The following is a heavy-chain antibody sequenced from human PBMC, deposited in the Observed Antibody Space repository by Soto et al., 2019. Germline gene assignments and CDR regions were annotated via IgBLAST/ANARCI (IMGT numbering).Heavy chain of an antibody. CDR3: AKRPQDCSGGTCYRNYFDY. D-gene: IGHD2-15*01. V-gene: IGHV3-23*01. Sequence: GGSLRLSSTASGFKFNNYDMNWVRLAPGKGLEWVSVISGSGAATYYADSVKGRFTISRDNSKNTLYLQLNNLRAEDTAVYFCAKRPQDCSGGTCYRNYFDYWGQGTAVTVSS. CDR1: GFKFNNYD. J-gene: IGHJ4*02. CDR2: ISGSGAAT.